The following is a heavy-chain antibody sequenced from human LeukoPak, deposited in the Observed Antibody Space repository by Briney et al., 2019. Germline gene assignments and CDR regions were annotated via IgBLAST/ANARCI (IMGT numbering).Heavy chain of an antibody. Sequence: GGSLRLSCAASGFTFSSYSMNWVRQAPGKGLEWVSYISSSSSTIYYADSVKGRFTISRDNSKNTLYLQMNSLRAEDTAVYYCARGGRFFLMDVWGQGTTVTVSS. D-gene: IGHD3-3*01. CDR3: ARGGRFFLMDV. V-gene: IGHV3-48*01. CDR1: GFTFSSYS. CDR2: ISSSSSTI. J-gene: IGHJ6*02.